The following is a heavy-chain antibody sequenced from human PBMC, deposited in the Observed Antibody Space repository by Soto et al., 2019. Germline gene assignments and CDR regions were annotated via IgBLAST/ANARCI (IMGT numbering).Heavy chain of an antibody. D-gene: IGHD1-26*01. J-gene: IGHJ4*02. CDR2: VSYGGSDK. CDR3: ARDGAPMKWGPYFFDF. CDR1: GFTFSSYA. V-gene: IGHV3-30-3*01. Sequence: QVQLVESGGGVVQPGRSLRLSCAASGFTFSSYAMHWVRQAPGKGLEWVAIVSYGGSDKYYADSVKGRFTISRDNSMNTLSLQMNSLRAEDTAVYYCARDGAPMKWGPYFFDFWGQGTLVTVAS.